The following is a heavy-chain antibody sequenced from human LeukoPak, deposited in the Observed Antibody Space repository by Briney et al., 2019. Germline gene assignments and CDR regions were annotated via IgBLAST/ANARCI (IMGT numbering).Heavy chain of an antibody. CDR3: ARGGAAMAYY. CDR1: GFTFSSYW. Sequence: PGGSLRLSCSASGFTFSSYWMHWVRQAPGKGLVWVSRINSDGSSTSYADSVRGRFTISRDNAKNTLCLQMNSLRAEDTAVYYCARGGAAMAYYWGQGTLVTVSS. J-gene: IGHJ4*02. CDR2: INSDGSST. V-gene: IGHV3-74*01. D-gene: IGHD5-18*01.